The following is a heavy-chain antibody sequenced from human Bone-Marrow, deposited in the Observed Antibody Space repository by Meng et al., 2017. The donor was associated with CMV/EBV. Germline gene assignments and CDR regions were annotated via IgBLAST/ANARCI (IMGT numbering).Heavy chain of an antibody. CDR1: GAISSCSYE. J-gene: IGHJ4*02. V-gene: IGHV4-39*01. CDR2: IYYSGST. Sequence: GAISSCSYEWGWISQPPGKGLEWIGSIYYSGSTYYNPSLKSRVTISVDTTKTQFSLKLSSVTAADTAVSYCARTGDDCSSTSCPFDYWGQGTLVTVSS. D-gene: IGHD2-2*01. CDR3: ARTGDDCSSTSCPFDY.